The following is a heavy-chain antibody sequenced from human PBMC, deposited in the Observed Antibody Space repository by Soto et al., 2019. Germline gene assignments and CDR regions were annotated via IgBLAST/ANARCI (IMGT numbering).Heavy chain of an antibody. CDR1: GGSISSGGYY. D-gene: IGHD3-10*01. J-gene: IGHJ4*02. CDR2: IYYSGST. CDR3: ARAIHYYGSGSYYDPGYYFDY. Sequence: QVQLQESGPGLVKPSQTLSLTCTVSGGSISSGGYYWSWIRQHPGKGLEWIGYIYYSGSTYYHPSLKSRVTISVDTSKNQFSLKLSSVTAADTAVYYCARAIHYYGSGSYYDPGYYFDYWGQGTLVTVSS. V-gene: IGHV4-31*03.